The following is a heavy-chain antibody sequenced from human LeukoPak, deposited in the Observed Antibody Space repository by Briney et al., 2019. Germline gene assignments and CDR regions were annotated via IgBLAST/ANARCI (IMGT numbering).Heavy chain of an antibody. D-gene: IGHD3-9*01. J-gene: IGHJ4*02. CDR2: IDWDDDK. V-gene: IGHV2-70*01. CDR1: GFSLSTSGMC. Sequence: ESGPTLVNPTQTLTLTCTFSGFSLSTSGMCVSWIRQPPGKALEWLALIDWDDDKYYSTSLKTRLTISKDTSKNQVVLTMTNMDPVDTATYYCARSKYYDILTGYSPFDYWGQGTLVTVSS. CDR3: ARSKYYDILTGYSPFDY.